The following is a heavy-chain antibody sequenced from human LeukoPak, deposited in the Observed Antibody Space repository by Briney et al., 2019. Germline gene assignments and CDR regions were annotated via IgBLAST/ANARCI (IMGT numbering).Heavy chain of an antibody. CDR1: GYTFTGYY. CDR3: ARDEGVYRYYDRALMGNDWFDP. D-gene: IGHD3-3*01. V-gene: IGHV1-2*02. CDR2: INPNSGGT. Sequence: ASVKVSCKASGYTFTGYYMHWVRQAPGQGLEWMGWINPNSGGTNYAQKFQGRVTMTRDTSISTAYMELSRLRSDDTAVYYCARDEGVYRYYDRALMGNDWFDPWGQGTLVTVSS. J-gene: IGHJ5*02.